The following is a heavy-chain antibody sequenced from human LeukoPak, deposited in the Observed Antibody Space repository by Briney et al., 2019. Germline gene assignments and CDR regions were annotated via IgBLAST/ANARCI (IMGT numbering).Heavy chain of an antibody. CDR2: IYYSGST. CDR1: GGSVTSYY. Sequence: SETLSLTCTVSGGSVTSYYWGWIRQPPGKGLEWIGYIYYSGSTNYNPSLKSRVTISVDTSKNQFSLKLSSVTAADTAVYYCARGYSSSWLDPWGQGTLVTVSS. D-gene: IGHD6-13*01. J-gene: IGHJ5*02. CDR3: ARGYSSSWLDP. V-gene: IGHV4-59*02.